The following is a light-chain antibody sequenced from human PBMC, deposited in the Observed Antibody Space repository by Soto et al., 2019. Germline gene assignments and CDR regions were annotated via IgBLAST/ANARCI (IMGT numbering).Light chain of an antibody. J-gene: IGKJ1*01. V-gene: IGKV3-20*01. Sequence: ELVLTQSPVALSLSSGERATLSCRASKVVSRTLLTWYQQKPGQAPRLLIYGVSSRATGIPDRFSGSGSGTDFTLTISRVEPEDFAVYFCQHYGDSSWTFGQGSRVEIK. CDR3: QHYGDSSWT. CDR1: KVVSRTL. CDR2: GVS.